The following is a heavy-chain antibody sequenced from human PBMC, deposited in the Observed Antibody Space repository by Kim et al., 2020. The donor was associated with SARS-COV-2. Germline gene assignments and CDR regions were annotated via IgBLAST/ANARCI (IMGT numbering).Heavy chain of an antibody. CDR2: IYYSGST. CDR1: GGSISSGGYY. Sequence: SETLSLTCTVSGGSISSGGYYWSWIRQHPGKGLEWIGYIYYSGSTYYNPSLKSRVTISVDTSKNQFSLKLSSVTAADTAVYYCARRMVWFGEQWGQGTLVTVSS. D-gene: IGHD3-10*01. CDR3: ARRMVWFGEQ. J-gene: IGHJ4*02. V-gene: IGHV4-31*03.